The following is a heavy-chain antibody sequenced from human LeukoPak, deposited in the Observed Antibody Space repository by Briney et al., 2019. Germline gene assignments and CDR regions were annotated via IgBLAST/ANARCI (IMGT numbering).Heavy chain of an antibody. CDR2: IYYSGST. D-gene: IGHD2-2*01. J-gene: IGHJ3*02. CDR3: ATYSSSLDAFDI. Sequence: SETLSLTCAVYGGSFSGYYWGWIRQPPGKGLEWIGYIYYSGSTNYNPSLKSRVTISVDTSKNQFSLKLSSVTAADTAVYYCATYSSSLDAFDIWGQGTMVTVSS. CDR1: GGSFSGYY. V-gene: IGHV4-59*01.